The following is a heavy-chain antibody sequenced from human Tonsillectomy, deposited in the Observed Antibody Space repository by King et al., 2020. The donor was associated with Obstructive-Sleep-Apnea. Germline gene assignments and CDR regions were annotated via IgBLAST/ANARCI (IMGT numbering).Heavy chain of an antibody. J-gene: IGHJ4*02. CDR2: MYYSGNT. CDR3: ARHRGVEDYGDYGDYFDY. CDR1: GGSISNYY. D-gene: IGHD4-17*01. Sequence: VQLQESGPGLVKPSETLSLTCTVSGGSISNYYWSWIRQPPGKGLEWIGYMYYSGNTNFNPSLKSRVTISADTSKIQFSLRLSSLTAADTAVYYCARHRGVEDYGDYGDYFDYWGQGTLVTVSS. V-gene: IGHV4-59*08.